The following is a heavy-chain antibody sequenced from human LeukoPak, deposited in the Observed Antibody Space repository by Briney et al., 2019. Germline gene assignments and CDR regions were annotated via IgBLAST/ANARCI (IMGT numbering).Heavy chain of an antibody. J-gene: IGHJ4*02. CDR1: GFIVSSNY. Sequence: PGGSLRLSCAASGFIVSSNYMSWVRQAPGKGLEWVSVIYSGGSTCYADSVKGRFTISRDKSKNTLFLQMNSLRAEDTAVYYCARGFHDFWSGFYFDYWGQGTLVTVSS. V-gene: IGHV3-66*02. CDR2: IYSGGST. D-gene: IGHD3-3*01. CDR3: ARGFHDFWSGFYFDY.